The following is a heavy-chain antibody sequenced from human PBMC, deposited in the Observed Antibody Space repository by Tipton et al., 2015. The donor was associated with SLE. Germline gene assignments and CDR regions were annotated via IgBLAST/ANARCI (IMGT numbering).Heavy chain of an antibody. V-gene: IGHV3-30*02. CDR2: IRFDGSKK. Sequence: SLRLSCVASGFTFSDYAMTWVRQAPGKGLEWVAFIRFDGSKKYYADSVKGRITMSRDNSKKTLYLRMNSLRAEDTAVYYCAKRAYSTSSGLDSWGQGTLVTVSS. CDR3: AKRAYSTSSGLDS. J-gene: IGHJ4*02. CDR1: GFTFSDYA. D-gene: IGHD6-6*01.